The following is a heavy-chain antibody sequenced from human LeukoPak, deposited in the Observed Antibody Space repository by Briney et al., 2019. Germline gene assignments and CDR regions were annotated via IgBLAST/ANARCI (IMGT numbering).Heavy chain of an antibody. CDR2: IISIFGAA. CDR1: GGTFSSNA. J-gene: IGHJ4*02. Sequence: SVKVSCKASGGTFSSNAISWVRQAPGQGLEWMGGIISIFGAANYAQKFQGRVTITADESTSTAYMELSSLRSEDTAVYYCARGSPYYYDSSGYYFPPYYFDYWGQGTLVTVSS. D-gene: IGHD3-22*01. CDR3: ARGSPYYYDSSGYYFPPYYFDY. V-gene: IGHV1-69*13.